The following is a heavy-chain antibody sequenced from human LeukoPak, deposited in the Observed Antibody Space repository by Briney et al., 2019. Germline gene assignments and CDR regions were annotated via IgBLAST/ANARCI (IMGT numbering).Heavy chain of an antibody. Sequence: ASVKVSCKASGYTFINYGISWVRQAPGQGLEWMGWISAYNGNTNYAQKLQGRLTMTTDTSTSTAYMELRNLRSDDTAVYSCARVGYDGSGYYPITTLDYWGQGTLVTVSS. V-gene: IGHV1-18*01. D-gene: IGHD3-22*01. CDR1: GYTFINYG. J-gene: IGHJ4*02. CDR3: ARVGYDGSGYYPITTLDY. CDR2: ISAYNGNT.